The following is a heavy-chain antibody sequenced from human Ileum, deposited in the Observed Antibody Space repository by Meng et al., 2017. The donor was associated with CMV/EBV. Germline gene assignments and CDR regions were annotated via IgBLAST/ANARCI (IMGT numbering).Heavy chain of an antibody. Sequence: SETLSLTCTVSGGSISSSNYFWGWIRQPPGKGLEWIGSIYYSGSMYDNPSLNSRVAISVDMSKKQFSLNLSSVTAADTAVYYCAREYSSFDYWGLGTLVTVSS. CDR2: IYYSGSM. CDR3: AREYSSFDY. CDR1: GGSISSSNYF. J-gene: IGHJ4*01. D-gene: IGHD5-18*01. V-gene: IGHV4-39*07.